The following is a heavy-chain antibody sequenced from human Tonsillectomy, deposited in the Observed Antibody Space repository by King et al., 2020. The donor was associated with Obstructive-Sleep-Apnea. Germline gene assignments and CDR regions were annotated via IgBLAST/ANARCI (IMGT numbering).Heavy chain of an antibody. D-gene: IGHD4-17*01. CDR1: GYTFMTYG. V-gene: IGHV1-18*01. CDR3: ARDHLGDYVEGYYYSYGMDV. J-gene: IGHJ6*02. Sequence: VQLVESGAEVKKPGASVTVSCKASGYTFMTYGITWVRQAPGQGLEWMGWISTYNGNTNYAQKVQDRVTMTTDTSTSTAYMELRSLRSDDTAVYYCARDHLGDYVEGYYYSYGMDVWGQGTTVTVTS. CDR2: ISTYNGNT.